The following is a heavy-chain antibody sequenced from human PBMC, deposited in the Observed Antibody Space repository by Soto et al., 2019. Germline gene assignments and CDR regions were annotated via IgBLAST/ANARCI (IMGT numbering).Heavy chain of an antibody. CDR1: GFTFSSYG. Sequence: GSLRLSCAASGFTFSSYGMHWVRQAPGKGLEWVAVISYDGSNKYYADSVKGRFTISRDNSKNTLHLQMNSLRAEDTAVYYCAKDLSGSEVVVNPWGQGTLVTVSS. CDR2: ISYDGSNK. V-gene: IGHV3-30*18. D-gene: IGHD2-15*01. CDR3: AKDLSGSEVVVNP. J-gene: IGHJ5*02.